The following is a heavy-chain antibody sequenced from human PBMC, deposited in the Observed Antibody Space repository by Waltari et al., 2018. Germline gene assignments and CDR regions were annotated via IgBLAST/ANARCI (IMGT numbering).Heavy chain of an antibody. CDR3: VKGSREYHFYMDV. D-gene: IGHD2-15*01. CDR1: GGTFNTTS. J-gene: IGHJ6*02. CDR2: IIPVFCTL. Sequence: QVQLEQSGAEMKKPGSSVTVYCKAAGGTFNTTSFSWVRQAPGQGLEWMGGIIPVFCTLTNSQALQGRIRSTADDSTSTGYMELSSLRSEDTAVYYWVKGSREYHFYMDVWCQGSAVAVSS. V-gene: IGHV1-69*01.